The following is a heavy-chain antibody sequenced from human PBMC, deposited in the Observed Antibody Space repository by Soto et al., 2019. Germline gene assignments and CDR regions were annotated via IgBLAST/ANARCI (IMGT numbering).Heavy chain of an antibody. CDR3: ASSRNYYDSSGYSTPFDY. D-gene: IGHD3-22*01. V-gene: IGHV1-69*13. Sequence: ASVKVSCKASGGTFSSYAISWVRQAPRQGLEWMGGIIPIFGTANYAQKFQGRVTITADESTSTAYMELSSLRSEDTAVYYCASSRNYYDSSGYSTPFDYWGQGTLVTVSS. CDR2: IIPIFGTA. CDR1: GGTFSSYA. J-gene: IGHJ4*02.